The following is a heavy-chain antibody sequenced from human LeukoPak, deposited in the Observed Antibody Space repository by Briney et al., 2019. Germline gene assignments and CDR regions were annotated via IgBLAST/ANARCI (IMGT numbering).Heavy chain of an antibody. D-gene: IGHD6-19*01. J-gene: IGHJ4*02. CDR1: GFTFSSYS. Sequence: GGSLRLSCAASGFTFSSYSMNWVRQAPGKGLEWVSSISSSSSYIYYADSVKGRFTISRDNAKNSLYLQMNSLRAEDTAVYYCARYIIAVAGTRGDYWGQGTLVTVSS. V-gene: IGHV3-21*01. CDR3: ARYIIAVAGTRGDY. CDR2: ISSSSSYI.